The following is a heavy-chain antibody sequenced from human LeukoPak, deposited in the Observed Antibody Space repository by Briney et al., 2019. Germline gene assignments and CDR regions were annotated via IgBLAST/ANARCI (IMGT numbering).Heavy chain of an antibody. D-gene: IGHD1-26*01. Sequence: ASVKVSCKASGYTFTGYYMHWVRQAPGQGLEWMGWINPNSGGTNYAQKFQGRVTMTRDTSISTAYMELSRLRSDDTAVYYCARDYSGSYLFDYWGQGTLVTVSS. CDR2: INPNSGGT. CDR3: ARDYSGSYLFDY. CDR1: GYTFTGYY. V-gene: IGHV1-2*02. J-gene: IGHJ4*02.